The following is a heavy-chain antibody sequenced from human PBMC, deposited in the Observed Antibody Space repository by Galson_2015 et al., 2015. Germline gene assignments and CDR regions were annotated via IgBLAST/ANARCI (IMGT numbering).Heavy chain of an antibody. J-gene: IGHJ6*02. CDR2: ISDNGVFT. Sequence: SLRLSCAASGFTFSSYAMNWVRQAPGKGLEWVSSISDNGVFTYYADSVKGRFTISRDNSKNTLYLQMNSLRAEDTAVYYCAKHIVVVNAIQGSYYAMEVWGQGTTVTVSS. CDR1: GFTFSSYA. CDR3: AKHIVVVNAIQGSYYAMEV. V-gene: IGHV3-23*01. D-gene: IGHD2-21*01.